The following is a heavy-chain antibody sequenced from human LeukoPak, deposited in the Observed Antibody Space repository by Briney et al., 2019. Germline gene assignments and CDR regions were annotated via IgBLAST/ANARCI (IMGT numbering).Heavy chain of an antibody. CDR2: ISGSGGST. V-gene: IGHV3-23*01. Sequence: PSETLSLTCAVYGGSFSNYYWGWIRQPPGKGLEWVSAISGSGGSTFYADSVKGRFAISRDTSKNTLYLQMNSLRAEDTAVYYCAKDKGGDRPYYFDYWGQGTLVTVSS. CDR1: GGSFSNYY. D-gene: IGHD4-17*01. J-gene: IGHJ4*02. CDR3: AKDKGGDRPYYFDY.